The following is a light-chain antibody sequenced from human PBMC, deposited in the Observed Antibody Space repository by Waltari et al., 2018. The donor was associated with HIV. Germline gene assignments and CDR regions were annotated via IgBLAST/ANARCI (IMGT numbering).Light chain of an antibody. J-gene: IGKJ1*01. V-gene: IGKV1-27*01. CDR2: AAS. Sequence: DIQMTQSPSSLSVSVGDRVTITCRASQGINNYLAWYQQKPGRAPHLLISAASTLQSGVPSRFSGSGSGTDFTLTISSLQPEDVATYYCQKYDSPPWTFGQGTKVEIK. CDR3: QKYDSPPWT. CDR1: QGINNY.